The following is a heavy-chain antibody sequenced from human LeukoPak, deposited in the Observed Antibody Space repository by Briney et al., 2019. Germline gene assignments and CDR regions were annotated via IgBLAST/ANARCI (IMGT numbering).Heavy chain of an antibody. V-gene: IGHV1-8*01. CDR3: ASSPQYQYYFDY. D-gene: IGHD4-11*01. J-gene: IGHJ4*02. Sequence: GASVKVSCKASGYTFTSYDITWVRQASGEGLEWMGWMNPNNGNTGYAQRFQGRVTMTRDTSTSTVYMELSSLRSEDTAVYYCASSPQYQYYFDYWGQGTLVTVSS. CDR1: GYTFTSYD. CDR2: MNPNNGNT.